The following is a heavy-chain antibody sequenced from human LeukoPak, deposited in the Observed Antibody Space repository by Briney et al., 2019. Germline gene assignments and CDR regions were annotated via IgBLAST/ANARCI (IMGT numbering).Heavy chain of an antibody. CDR1: GYTFTSYG. D-gene: IGHD1-26*01. Sequence: ASVKVSCKASGYTFTSYGISWVRQAPGQGLEWMGWISAYNGNTNYAQKFQGRVTITADESTSTAYMELSSLRSEDTAVYYCAVGAFDIWGQGTMVTVSS. J-gene: IGHJ3*02. CDR3: AVGAFDI. V-gene: IGHV1-18*01. CDR2: ISAYNGNT.